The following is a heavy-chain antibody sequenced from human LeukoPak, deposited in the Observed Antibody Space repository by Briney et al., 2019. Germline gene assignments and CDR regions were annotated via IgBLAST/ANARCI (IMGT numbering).Heavy chain of an antibody. J-gene: IGHJ6*03. D-gene: IGHD3-22*01. V-gene: IGHV3-20*04. Sequence: GGSLRLSCAASGFTFDDYGMSWVRQAPGKGLEWVSGINWNGGSTGYADSVKGRFTISRDNAKNSLYLQMNSLRAEDTALYYCARDRGDEYYYDSSGYYYYYYMDVWGKGTTVTVS. CDR3: ARDRGDEYYYDSSGYYYYYYMDV. CDR1: GFTFDDYG. CDR2: INWNGGST.